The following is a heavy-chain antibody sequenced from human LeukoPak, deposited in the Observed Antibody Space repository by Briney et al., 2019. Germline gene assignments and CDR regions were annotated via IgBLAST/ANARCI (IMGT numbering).Heavy chain of an antibody. J-gene: IGHJ6*03. CDR3: ARGVDTAMDHYYYYYYMDV. D-gene: IGHD5-18*01. Sequence: SETLSLTCAVYGGSFSGYYWSWIRLPPGKGLEWIGEINHSGSTNYNPSLKSRVTISVDTSKNQFSLKLSSVTAADTAVYYCARGVDTAMDHYYYYYYMDVWGKGTTVTVSS. V-gene: IGHV4-34*01. CDR2: INHSGST. CDR1: GGSFSGYY.